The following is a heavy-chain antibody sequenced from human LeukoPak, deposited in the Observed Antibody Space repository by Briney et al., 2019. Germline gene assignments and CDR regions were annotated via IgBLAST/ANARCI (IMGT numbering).Heavy chain of an antibody. D-gene: IGHD5-18*01. CDR2: IYYSGST. J-gene: IGHJ4*02. CDR1: GGSISSYY. CDR3: ARVQYSYGYGPPMPFDY. Sequence: SETLSLTCTVSGGSISSYYWSWIRQPPGKGLEWIGYIYYSGSTNYNPSLKSRVTISVDTSKNQFSLKLSSVTAADTAVYYCARVQYSYGYGPPMPFDYWGQGTLVTVSS. V-gene: IGHV4-59*01.